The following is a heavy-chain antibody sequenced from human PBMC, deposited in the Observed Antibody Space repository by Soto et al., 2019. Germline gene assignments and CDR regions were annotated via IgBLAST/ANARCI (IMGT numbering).Heavy chain of an antibody. CDR3: ARHGGSYSFDY. J-gene: IGHJ4*02. D-gene: IGHD1-26*01. CDR1: GGSISTYY. Sequence: QVQLQESGPGLVKHSETLSLTCTVSGGSISTYYWSWIRQPPGKGLEWIGYNYYSGNGNYNPSLNSRVTISVDTSKNQFSLKLSSVTAADTALYYCARHGGSYSFDYWGQGTLVTVSS. CDR2: NYYSGNG. V-gene: IGHV4-59*01.